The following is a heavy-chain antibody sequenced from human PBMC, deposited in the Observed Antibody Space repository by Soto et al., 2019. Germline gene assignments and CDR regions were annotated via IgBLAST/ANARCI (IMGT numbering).Heavy chain of an antibody. J-gene: IGHJ4*02. V-gene: IGHV4-4*02. D-gene: IGHD7-27*01. CDR1: GDSISSSVW. Sequence: PSETPSLTCAVSGDSISSSVWWTWVRQPPGKGLEWIGEVFHTGDTYFNPSLRSRVAMSVDKSTNEFSLKVTSVTAADTAIYYCARKAWVRFDYWGQGALVTVSS. CDR3: ARKAWVRFDY. CDR2: VFHTGDT.